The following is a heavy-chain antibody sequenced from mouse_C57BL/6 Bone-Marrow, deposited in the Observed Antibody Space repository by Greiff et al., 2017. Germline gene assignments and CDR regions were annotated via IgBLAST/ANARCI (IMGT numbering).Heavy chain of an antibody. CDR3: ARHEASYYYGSSPYFDY. J-gene: IGHJ2*01. CDR1: GYTFTEYT. V-gene: IGHV1-62-2*01. D-gene: IGHD1-1*01. Sequence: QVQLQQSGAELVKPGASVKLSCKASGYTFTEYTIHWVKQRSGQGLEWIGWFYPGSGSIKYNEKFKDKATLTADKSSSTVYMELSRLKSEDSAVYFCARHEASYYYGSSPYFDYWGQGTTRTVSS. CDR2: FYPGSGSI.